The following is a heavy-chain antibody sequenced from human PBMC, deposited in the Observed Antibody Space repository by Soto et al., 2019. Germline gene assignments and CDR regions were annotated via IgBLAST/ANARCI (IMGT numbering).Heavy chain of an antibody. Sequence: GGSLRLSCAASGFTFSSYAMSWVRQAPGKGLEWVSAISGSGGSTYYADSVKGRFTISRDNSKNTLYLQMNSLRAEDTAVYYCAKEQRPPTVTTPPFPLDYWGQGTLVTVSS. CDR3: AKEQRPPTVTTPPFPLDY. CDR2: ISGSGGST. D-gene: IGHD4-17*01. CDR1: GFTFSSYA. V-gene: IGHV3-23*01. J-gene: IGHJ4*02.